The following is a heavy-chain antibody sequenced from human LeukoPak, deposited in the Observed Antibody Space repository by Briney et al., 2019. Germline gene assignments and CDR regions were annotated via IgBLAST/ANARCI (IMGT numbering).Heavy chain of an antibody. D-gene: IGHD3-16*02. CDR2: IYHSGST. Sequence: SETLSLTCTVSGYSISSGYFWRWLRQPPGKGLEGIGTIYHSGSTYYNQSPKSRVTISVDTSKNQFSLKLSSVTAADPAVYYCARHRYDYVWGSYRDWGGSLNWFDPWGQGILVTVSS. V-gene: IGHV4-38-2*02. J-gene: IGHJ5*02. CDR1: GYSISSGYF. CDR3: ARHRYDYVWGSYRDWGGSLNWFDP.